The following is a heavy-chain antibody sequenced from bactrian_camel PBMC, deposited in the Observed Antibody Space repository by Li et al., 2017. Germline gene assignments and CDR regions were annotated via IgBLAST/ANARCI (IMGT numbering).Heavy chain of an antibody. CDR3: AQGPGVGYGGSCAELRGYIN. Sequence: VQLVESGGGSVQAGGSLRLSCEASGGTYSHYRPYCMAWFRQPPGKSREGVAAIDTRGNVAIADSVKGRFSISRDNAKNTLWLQMDSLKPEDTAMYYCAQGPGVGYGGSCAELRGYINWGQGTQVTVS. J-gene: IGHJ4*01. CDR2: IDTRGNV. D-gene: IGHD6*01. CDR1: GGTYSHYRPYC. V-gene: IGHV3S57*01.